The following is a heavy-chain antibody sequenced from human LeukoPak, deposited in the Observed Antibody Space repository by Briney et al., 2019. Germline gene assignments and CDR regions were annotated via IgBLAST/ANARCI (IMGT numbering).Heavy chain of an antibody. CDR1: GGSISSSSYY. CDR2: IYYSGST. CDR3: AREDSSGYPHYFDY. D-gene: IGHD3-22*01. Sequence: PSETLSLTCTVSGGSISSSSYYWGWIRQPPGKGLEWIGSIYYSGSTYYNPSLKSRVTISVDTSKNQFSLKLSSVTAADTAVYYCAREDSSGYPHYFDYWGQGTLVTVSS. J-gene: IGHJ4*02. V-gene: IGHV4-39*07.